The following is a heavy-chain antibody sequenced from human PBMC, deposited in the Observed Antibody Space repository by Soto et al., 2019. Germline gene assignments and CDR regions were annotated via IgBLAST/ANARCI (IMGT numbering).Heavy chain of an antibody. CDR3: ARVATTPLGGMDV. D-gene: IGHD4-4*01. Sequence: SVKVSCKASGGTFSSYAISWVRQAPGQGLEWMGGIIPIFGTANYAQKFQGRVTITADESTSTAYMELGSLRSEDTAVYYCARVATTPLGGMDVWGQGTTVTVSS. CDR2: IIPIFGTA. V-gene: IGHV1-69*13. CDR1: GGTFSSYA. J-gene: IGHJ6*02.